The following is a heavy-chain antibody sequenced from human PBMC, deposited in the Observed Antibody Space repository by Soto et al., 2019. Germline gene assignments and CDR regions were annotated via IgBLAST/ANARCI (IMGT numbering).Heavy chain of an antibody. V-gene: IGHV4-31*03. CDR2: IYYSGST. D-gene: IGHD4-4*01. Sequence: PSETLSLTCTVSGGSISSGGYYWSWIRQHQGKGLEGIGDIYYSGSTYYNPSLKSRVTISVDTSKNQFSLKLISVTAADTAVYYCASLVTTYYFDYWGQGTLVTVSS. CDR3: ASLVTTYYFDY. J-gene: IGHJ4*02. CDR1: GGSISSGGYY.